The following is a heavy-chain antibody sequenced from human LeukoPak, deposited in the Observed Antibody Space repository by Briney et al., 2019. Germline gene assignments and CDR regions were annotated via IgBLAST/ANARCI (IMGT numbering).Heavy chain of an antibody. CDR3: AGLVGRYSSGLYYYYFDY. CDR1: GDSINSLDL. Sequence: PSETLSLTCTVSGDSINSLDLWSWVRQPPGKGLEWIGEMYLSGTTHSNPSVKSRVTIAIDKSKNQFFLNLSSVTAADTAVYYCAGLVGRYSSGLYYYYFDYWGQGTLVTVSS. J-gene: IGHJ4*02. D-gene: IGHD3-22*01. V-gene: IGHV4-4*02. CDR2: MYLSGTT.